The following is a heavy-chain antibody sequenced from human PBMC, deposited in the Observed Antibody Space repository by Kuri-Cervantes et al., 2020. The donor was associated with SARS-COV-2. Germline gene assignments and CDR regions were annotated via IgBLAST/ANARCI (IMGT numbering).Heavy chain of an antibody. CDR2: INHTGSA. V-gene: IGHV4-34*01. CDR3: ARVVRGWYPQGRKGDWFDP. J-gene: IGHJ5*02. Sequence: ESLKISCAVYGGSFSDYYWTWIRQPPGKGLEWIGEINHTGSANYNPSLKSRVTISVDTSKKQFSLKLTSVTAADTAVYYCARVVRGWYPQGRKGDWFDPWGQGTLVTVSS. D-gene: IGHD2-15*01. CDR1: GGSFSDYY.